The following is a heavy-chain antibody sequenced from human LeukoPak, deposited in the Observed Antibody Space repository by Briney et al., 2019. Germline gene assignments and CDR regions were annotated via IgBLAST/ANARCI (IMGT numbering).Heavy chain of an antibody. CDR1: GGSISSSSYY. Sequence: SETLSLTCTVSGGSISSSSYYWGWIRQPPGKGLEWIGSIYYSGSTYYNPSLKSRVTISVDTSKNQFSLKLSSVTAADTAVYYCASVPRQYGYSSSWHVDYWGQGTLVTVSS. V-gene: IGHV4-39*01. CDR3: ASVPRQYGYSSSWHVDY. J-gene: IGHJ4*02. D-gene: IGHD6-13*01. CDR2: IYYSGST.